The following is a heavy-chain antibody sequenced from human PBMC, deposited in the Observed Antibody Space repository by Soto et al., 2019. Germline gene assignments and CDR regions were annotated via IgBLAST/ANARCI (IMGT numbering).Heavy chain of an antibody. CDR1: GGSISSGGYY. CDR3: AREVATIYYYYMDV. Sequence: SETLSLTCTVSGGSISSGGYYWSWIRQHPGKGLEWIGYIYYSGSTYYNPSLKSRVTISVDTSKNQFSLKLSSVTAADTAVYYCAREVATIYYYYMDVWGKGTTVTVSS. CDR2: IYYSGST. J-gene: IGHJ6*03. V-gene: IGHV4-31*03. D-gene: IGHD5-12*01.